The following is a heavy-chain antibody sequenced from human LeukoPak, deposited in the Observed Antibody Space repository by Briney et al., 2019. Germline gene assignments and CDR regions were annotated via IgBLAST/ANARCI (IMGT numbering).Heavy chain of an antibody. Sequence: GGSLRLSCAASGFTFDDYAMHWVRQAPGKGLEWVSGTSWNSGSIGYADSVKGRFTISRDNAKNSLYLQMNSLRAEDTALYYCAPGTYGSGSPPFDYWGQGTLVTVSS. CDR1: GFTFDDYA. D-gene: IGHD3-10*01. CDR2: TSWNSGSI. J-gene: IGHJ4*02. V-gene: IGHV3-9*01. CDR3: APGTYGSGSPPFDY.